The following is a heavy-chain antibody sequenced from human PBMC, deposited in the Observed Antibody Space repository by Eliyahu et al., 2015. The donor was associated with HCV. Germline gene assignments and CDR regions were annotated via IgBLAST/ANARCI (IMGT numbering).Heavy chain of an antibody. V-gene: IGHV3-15*01. CDR2: VKSRTSGGTK. J-gene: IGHJ5*01. CDR3: ATDVAESGVGELDS. CDR1: GFTXAPAW. Sequence: EVQVVESGGGLVKPGGSLRLSCAASGFTXAPAWLTWVRQDPGKGLEWVARVKSRTSGGTKEYASPVKGRFTISRDDSENMVYLQMNSLKTEDTAVYYCATDVAESGVGELDSWGQGTLVTVSS. D-gene: IGHD3-10*01.